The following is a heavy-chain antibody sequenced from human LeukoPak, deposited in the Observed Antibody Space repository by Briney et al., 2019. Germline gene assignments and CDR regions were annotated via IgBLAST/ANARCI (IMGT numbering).Heavy chain of an antibody. Sequence: SETLSLTCAVYGGSFSGYYWSWIRQPPGKGLEWIGEINHSGSTNYNPSLKSRVTISVDTSKNQFSLKLSSVTAADTAVYYCASGPFWSGYYILDYYYYGMDVWGQGTTVTVSS. CDR2: INHSGST. CDR1: GGSFSGYY. J-gene: IGHJ6*02. D-gene: IGHD3-3*01. CDR3: ASGPFWSGYYILDYYYYGMDV. V-gene: IGHV4-34*01.